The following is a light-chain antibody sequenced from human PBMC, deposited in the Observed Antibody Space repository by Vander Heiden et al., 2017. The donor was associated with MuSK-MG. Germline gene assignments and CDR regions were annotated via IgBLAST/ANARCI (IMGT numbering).Light chain of an antibody. V-gene: IGLV3-1*01. J-gene: IGLJ1*01. CDR2: QDY. Sequence: SYEVTQPPSLSVSPGQTANITCSGHKLGDKYVSWYQQKPGPSPVLVIYQDYKRPSGIPGRFSGTNSGNTATLTISGAQAVDEAYYYCPEWDNGFLIFGGGTKVTVL. CDR3: PEWDNGFLI. CDR1: KLGDKY.